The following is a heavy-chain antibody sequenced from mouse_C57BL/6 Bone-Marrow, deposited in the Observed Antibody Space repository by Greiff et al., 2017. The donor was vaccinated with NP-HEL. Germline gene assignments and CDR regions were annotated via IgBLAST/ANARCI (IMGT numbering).Heavy chain of an antibody. CDR3: ARIYYYGSSHYAMDY. D-gene: IGHD1-1*01. CDR1: GYTFTDYY. J-gene: IGHJ4*01. CDR2: INPYNGGT. V-gene: IGHV1-19*01. Sequence: EVQLQESGPVLVKPGASVKMSCKASGYTFTDYYMNWVKQSHGKSLEWIGVINPYNGGTSYNQKFKGKATLTVDKSSSTAYMELNSLTSEDSAVYYCARIYYYGSSHYAMDYWGQGTSVTVSS.